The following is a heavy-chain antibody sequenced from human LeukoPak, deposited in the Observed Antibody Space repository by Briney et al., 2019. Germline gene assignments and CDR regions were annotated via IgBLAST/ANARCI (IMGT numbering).Heavy chain of an antibody. CDR2: SRNKANTYTT. D-gene: IGHD6-19*01. J-gene: IGHJ4*02. CDR3: VRAGSGWYD. V-gene: IGHV3-72*01. CDR1: GFTFSDHY. Sequence: GGSLRLSCAASGFTFSDHYMDSVRQAPGKGLEWVGRSRNKANTYTTDYAASVKGRFAISRDDSRTSLYLQMNSLKSEDTAVYYCVRAGSGWYDWGQGTLVTVSS.